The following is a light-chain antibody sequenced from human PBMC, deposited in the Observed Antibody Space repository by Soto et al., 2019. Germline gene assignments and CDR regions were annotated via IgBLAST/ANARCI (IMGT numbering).Light chain of an antibody. CDR1: QSVRKY. Sequence: DIQMTQSPSSLSASVGERVTITCRASQSVRKYLNWYQQNPGKAPKLLIYGAISLHTGVPSRFSGSGSGTYFTLTISNLHPEDFASYYCQQSYSTPGTFGQGTKGEIK. V-gene: IGKV1-39*01. CDR2: GAI. CDR3: QQSYSTPGT. J-gene: IGKJ1*01.